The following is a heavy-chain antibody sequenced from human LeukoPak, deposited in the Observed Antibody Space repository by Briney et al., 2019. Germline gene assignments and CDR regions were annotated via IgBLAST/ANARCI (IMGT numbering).Heavy chain of an antibody. CDR3: ARGTFGGFDI. CDR1: GGSLRSYY. D-gene: IGHD3-16*01. J-gene: IGHJ3*02. V-gene: IGHV4-4*07. CDR2: IYISGST. Sequence: SETLSLTCTVSGGSLRSYYWNWIRQPAGKGLEWIGRIYISGSTNYNPSLKSRVTMSGDTSKNQFSLNLCSVTAADTAVYYCARGTFGGFDIWGQGTNVAVSS.